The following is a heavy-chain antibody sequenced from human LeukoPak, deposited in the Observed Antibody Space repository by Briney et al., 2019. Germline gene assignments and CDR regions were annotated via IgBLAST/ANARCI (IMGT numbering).Heavy chain of an antibody. V-gene: IGHV4-59*01. CDR3: ATGRAYSSVDY. CDR1: GGSLSSYY. D-gene: IGHD6-19*01. CDR2: IYYTGST. J-gene: IGHJ4*02. Sequence: SETLSLTCTVSGGSLSSYYWSSIRQPPGKGLEWIGCIYYTGSTNYNPSLKSRVTISVDTSKNQFSLKLSSVTAADTAVYYCATGRAYSSVDYWGQGTLVTVSS.